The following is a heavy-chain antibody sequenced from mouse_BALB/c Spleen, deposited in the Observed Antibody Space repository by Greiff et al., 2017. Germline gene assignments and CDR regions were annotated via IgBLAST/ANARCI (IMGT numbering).Heavy chain of an antibody. CDR3: ARPHYGNLYAMDY. J-gene: IGHJ4*01. Sequence: EVQLQQSGPELVKPGASVKIPCKASGYTFTDYNMDWVKQSHGKSLEWIGDINPNNGGTIYNQKFKGKATLTVDKSSSTAYMELRSLTSEDTAVYYCARPHYGNLYAMDYWGQGTSVTVSS. CDR2: INPNNGGT. V-gene: IGHV1-18*01. D-gene: IGHD2-1*01. CDR1: GYTFTDYN.